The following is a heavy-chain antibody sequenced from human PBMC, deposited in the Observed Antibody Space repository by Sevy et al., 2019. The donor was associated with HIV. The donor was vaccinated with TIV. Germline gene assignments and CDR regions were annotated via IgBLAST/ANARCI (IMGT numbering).Heavy chain of an antibody. J-gene: IGHJ6*02. Sequence: ASVKVSCKASGYTFTSYAMNWVRQAPGQGLEWMGWINTNTGNPTYAQGFTGRFVFSLDTSVSTAYLQISSLKAEDTAVYYCARDPTPPSWDIVVVPAAMSPYYYYGMDVWGQGTTVTVSS. CDR2: INTNTGNP. D-gene: IGHD2-2*01. CDR1: GYTFTSYA. CDR3: ARDPTPPSWDIVVVPAAMSPYYYYGMDV. V-gene: IGHV7-4-1*02.